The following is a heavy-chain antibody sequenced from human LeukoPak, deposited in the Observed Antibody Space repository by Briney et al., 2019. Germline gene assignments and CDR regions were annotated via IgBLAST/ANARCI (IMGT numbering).Heavy chain of an antibody. Sequence: GASVTVSCKSSGHTFNNHFIHWVRQAPGQGLEWMGMINPRDGTTRTLQKFQGRVTMTRDTSTSTLYMGLSSLRSGDTATYFCARGADQEFDFWGQGTLVTVSS. CDR2: INPRDGTT. CDR3: ARGADQEFDF. V-gene: IGHV1-46*02. CDR1: GHTFNNHF. J-gene: IGHJ4*02.